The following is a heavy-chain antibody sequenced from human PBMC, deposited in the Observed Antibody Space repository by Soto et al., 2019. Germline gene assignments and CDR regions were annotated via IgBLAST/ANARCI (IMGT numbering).Heavy chain of an antibody. CDR1: GYNFNIYG. D-gene: IGHD6-13*01. V-gene: IGHV1-18*01. J-gene: IGHJ1*01. Sequence: QVELLQSGAEVKKPGASVMVSCKTSGYNFNIYGISWVRQAPGLGLEWMGLINGYSGNTNYAQKFQGRLTLTPDTSTSTAYMELRSLRPDDTAVYFCGGALGGAAAGMDWGPGTLVTVSS. CDR3: GGALGGAAAGMD. CDR2: INGYSGNT.